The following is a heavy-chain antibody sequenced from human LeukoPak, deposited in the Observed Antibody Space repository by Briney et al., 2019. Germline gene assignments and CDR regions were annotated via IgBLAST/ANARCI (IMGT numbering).Heavy chain of an antibody. V-gene: IGHV3-11*04. Sequence: PGGSLRLSCAASGFTFSDYYMNWIRQAPGKGLEWVSYISSSGSSIYYADSVKGRFTISRDNAENSLYLQMNSLRAEDTGVYYCAKSLVSVDGGSYYHYYYMDVWGKGTTVTVSS. J-gene: IGHJ6*03. D-gene: IGHD2-15*01. CDR1: GFTFSDYY. CDR2: ISSSGSSI. CDR3: AKSLVSVDGGSYYHYYYMDV.